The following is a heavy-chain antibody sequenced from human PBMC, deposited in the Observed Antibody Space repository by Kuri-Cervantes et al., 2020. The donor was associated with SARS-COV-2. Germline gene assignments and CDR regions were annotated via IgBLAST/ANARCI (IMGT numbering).Heavy chain of an antibody. CDR1: GGSFSGYC. CDR2: IDHSGST. Sequence: SQTLSLTCSVHGGSFSGYCWSWIRQPPGKGLEWIGKIDHSGSTNYNPSLKRRVTISVDTSKNQFSLKLSSVTAADTAVYYCAREYYDILTGYPRHGPYYYYYMDVWGKGTTVTVSS. D-gene: IGHD3-9*01. V-gene: IGHV4-34*01. J-gene: IGHJ6*03. CDR3: AREYYDILTGYPRHGPYYYYYMDV.